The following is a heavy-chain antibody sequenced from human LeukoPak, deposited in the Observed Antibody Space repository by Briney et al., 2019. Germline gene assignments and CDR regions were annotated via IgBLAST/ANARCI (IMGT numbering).Heavy chain of an antibody. CDR1: GGSISSSSYY. CDR2: IYYSGST. Sequence: PSETLSLTCTVSGGSISSSSYYWGWIRQPPGKGLEWIGSIYYSGSTYYNPSLKSRVTISVDTSKNQFSLKLSSVTAADTAVYYCASRRPWGGDLRGWAFDIWGQGTMVTVST. D-gene: IGHD3-10*01. V-gene: IGHV4-39*07. J-gene: IGHJ3*02. CDR3: ASRRPWGGDLRGWAFDI.